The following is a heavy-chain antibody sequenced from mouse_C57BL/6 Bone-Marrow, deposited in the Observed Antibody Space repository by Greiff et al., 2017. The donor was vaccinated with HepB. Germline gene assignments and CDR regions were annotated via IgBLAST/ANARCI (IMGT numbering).Heavy chain of an antibody. CDR3: ARPGDIFDY. Sequence: EVQVVESGGGLVKPGGSLKLSCAASGFTFSDYGMHWVRQAPEKGLEGVAYISSGSSTIYYADTVKGRFTISRDNAKNTLCLQMTSLRSEDTAMYYCARPGDIFDYWGQGTTLTVSS. CDR1: GFTFSDYG. V-gene: IGHV5-17*01. J-gene: IGHJ2*01. CDR2: ISSGSSTI.